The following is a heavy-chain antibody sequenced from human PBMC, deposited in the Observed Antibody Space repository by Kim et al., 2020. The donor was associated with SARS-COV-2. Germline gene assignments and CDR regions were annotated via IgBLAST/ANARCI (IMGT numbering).Heavy chain of an antibody. CDR3: VGSGAGGKTY. J-gene: IGHJ4*02. Sequence: SETLSLTCSVSGGSISSYYWSWIRQPPGKGLEWIGYIYDYGSANYIPSLRSRVTISVDTSRSQFSLKLRSVTAADTAVYYCVGSGAGGKTYWGQGTRVTV. D-gene: IGHD2-15*01. CDR1: GGSISSYY. CDR2: IYDYGSA. V-gene: IGHV4-4*09.